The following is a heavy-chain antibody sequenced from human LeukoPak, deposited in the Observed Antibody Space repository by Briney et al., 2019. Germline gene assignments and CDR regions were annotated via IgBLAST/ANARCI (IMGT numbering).Heavy chain of an antibody. CDR1: GYTFTSYG. CDR3: ASDYSVH. D-gene: IGHD2-15*01. J-gene: IGHJ4*02. V-gene: IGHV1-24*01. Sequence: ASVKVSCKASGYTFTSYGISWVRLAPGKGLEWVANFDREDGERTYAQKFQGRATMTEDTSTDTTYLEMSSLTSEDTAIYYCASDYSVHWGQGTLVTVSA. CDR2: FDREDGER.